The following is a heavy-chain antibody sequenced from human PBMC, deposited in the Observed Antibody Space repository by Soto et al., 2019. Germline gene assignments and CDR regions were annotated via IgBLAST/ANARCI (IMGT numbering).Heavy chain of an antibody. CDR2: INPNIGAT. J-gene: IGHJ1*01. V-gene: IGHV1-2*02. D-gene: IGHD3-16*01. CDR1: GYTFTGYF. CDR3: ARGGTTTLARLR. Sequence: GSGKVSCKASGYTFTGYFIHWVRQAPGQGLEWMGWINPNIGATKYAQKFQGRVTMTRDTSINTAHMELSSLRSDDTAVYYCARGGTTTLARLRWGKGNMVIVSA.